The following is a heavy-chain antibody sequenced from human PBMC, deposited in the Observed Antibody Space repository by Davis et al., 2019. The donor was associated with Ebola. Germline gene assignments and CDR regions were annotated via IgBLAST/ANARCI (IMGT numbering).Heavy chain of an antibody. Sequence: ASVKVSCKASGGTFSNYAITWVRQAPGQGLEWMGWISTFNGDTKYAQKFQGRVTMTTDTSTSTAYMELRSLRSDDTALYYCARDPSRLTEGHLDYWGQGTLVTVSS. D-gene: IGHD2-21*02. CDR3: ARDPSRLTEGHLDY. CDR2: ISTFNGDT. CDR1: GGTFSNYA. V-gene: IGHV1-18*01. J-gene: IGHJ4*02.